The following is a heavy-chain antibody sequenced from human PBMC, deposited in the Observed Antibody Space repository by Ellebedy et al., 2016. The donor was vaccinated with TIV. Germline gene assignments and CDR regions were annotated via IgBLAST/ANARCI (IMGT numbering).Heavy chain of an antibody. D-gene: IGHD4-17*01. CDR3: ATDGSYGDYRSPTHAFVM. Sequence: GGSLRLSCAASGFSFTSYSMNWARQAPGKGLEWVANINQDGSERYYVDSVKGRFTISRDNAKNSLYLQVSSLRVEDTAVFYCATDGSYGDYRSPTHAFVMWGQGTVVTVSS. CDR1: GFSFTSYS. J-gene: IGHJ3*02. CDR2: INQDGSER. V-gene: IGHV3-7*04.